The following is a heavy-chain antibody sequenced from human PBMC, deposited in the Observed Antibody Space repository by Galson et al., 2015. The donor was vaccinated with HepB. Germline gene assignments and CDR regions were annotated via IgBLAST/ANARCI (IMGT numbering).Heavy chain of an antibody. CDR2: IIPILGIA. J-gene: IGHJ4*02. V-gene: IGHV1-69*10. D-gene: IGHD3-22*01. Sequence: SVKVSCKASGGTFSRYAISWVRQAPGQGLEWMGGIIPILGIANYAQKFQGRVTITADKSTSTAYMELSSLRSEDTAVYYCARASVGTYYYDSSGYYYYWGQGTLVTVSS. CDR1: GGTFSRYA. CDR3: ARASVGTYYYDSSGYYYY.